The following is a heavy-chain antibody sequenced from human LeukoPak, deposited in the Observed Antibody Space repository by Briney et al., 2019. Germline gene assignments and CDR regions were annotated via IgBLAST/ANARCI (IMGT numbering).Heavy chain of an antibody. CDR1: AGSISNYY. V-gene: IGHV4-59*01. Sequence: SETPSLTCTVSAGSISNYYWSWIRQPPGKGLEWIGCIYYGGSTNYNPSLKSRVTISVDTSKNQFSLKLSSVTAADTAVYCCARRRYYDSSGYYYYGMDVWGQGTTVTVTS. CDR2: IYYGGST. CDR3: ARRRYYDSSGYYYYGMDV. J-gene: IGHJ6*02. D-gene: IGHD3-22*01.